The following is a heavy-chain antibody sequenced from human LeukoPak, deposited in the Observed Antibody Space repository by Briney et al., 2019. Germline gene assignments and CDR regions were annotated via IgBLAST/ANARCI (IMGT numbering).Heavy chain of an antibody. V-gene: IGHV1-46*01. J-gene: IGHJ4*02. CDR1: GYTFTSYY. CDR2: INPSGGST. CDR3: ARGIGRWDRGSYFDY. Sequence: ASVKVSCKASGYTFTSYYMHWVRQAPGQGLEWMGIINPSGGSTSYAQKFQGRVTMTRDTSTSTVYMKLSSLRSEDTAVYYCARGIGRWDRGSYFDYWGQGTLVTVSS. D-gene: IGHD1-26*01.